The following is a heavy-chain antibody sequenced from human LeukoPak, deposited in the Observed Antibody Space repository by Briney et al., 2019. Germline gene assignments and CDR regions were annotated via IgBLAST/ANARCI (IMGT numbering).Heavy chain of an antibody. V-gene: IGHV3-73*01. Sequence: GGSLRLSCAASGFTFSGSAMHWVRQASGKGLEWVGRIRSKANSYATAYAASVKGRFTISRDDSKNTAYLQMNSLKTEDTAVYYCTRQQRTYCGGDCYPTDAFDIWGQGTMVTVSS. CDR1: GFTFSGSA. CDR2: IRSKANSYAT. J-gene: IGHJ3*02. CDR3: TRQQRTYCGGDCYPTDAFDI. D-gene: IGHD2-21*02.